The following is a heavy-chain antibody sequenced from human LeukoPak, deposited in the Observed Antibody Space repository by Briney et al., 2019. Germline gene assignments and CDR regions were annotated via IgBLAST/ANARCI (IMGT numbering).Heavy chain of an antibody. V-gene: IGHV1-69*05. J-gene: IGHJ6*02. Sequence: ASVKVSCKASGGTFSSYAISWVRQAPGQGLEWMGGIIPIFGTANYAQKFQGRVTITTDESTSTAYMELRSLRSDDTAVYYCAREGITMVRGVIALKSTGMDVWGQGTTVTVSS. CDR2: IIPIFGTA. D-gene: IGHD3-10*01. CDR3: AREGITMVRGVIALKSTGMDV. CDR1: GGTFSSYA.